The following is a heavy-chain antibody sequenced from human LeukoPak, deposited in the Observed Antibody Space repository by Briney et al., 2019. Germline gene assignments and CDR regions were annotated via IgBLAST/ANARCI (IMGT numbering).Heavy chain of an antibody. V-gene: IGHV3-30*02. CDR2: IRYDGSNK. Sequence: GGSLRLSCAASGFTFSSYGMHWVRQAPGKGLEWVAFIRYDGSNKYYADSVKGRFTISRDNSKNTLYLQTNSLRAEDTAVYYCAKDFDFGVVIYYMDVWGKGTTVTVSS. CDR1: GFTFSSYG. D-gene: IGHD3-3*01. J-gene: IGHJ6*03. CDR3: AKDFDFGVVIYYMDV.